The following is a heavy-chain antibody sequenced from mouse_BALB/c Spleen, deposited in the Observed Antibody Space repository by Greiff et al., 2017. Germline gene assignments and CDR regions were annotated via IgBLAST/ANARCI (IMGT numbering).Heavy chain of an antibody. D-gene: IGHD4-1*01. Sequence: EVQVVESGGGLVQPGGSRKLSCAASGFIFSSFGMYWVRQAPEKGLEWVAYISSDSSTIYYADTVKGRFTISRDNPKNTLFLQMTSLRSEDTAMYYCARRITGRDAMDYWGQGTSVTVSS. J-gene: IGHJ4*01. CDR2: ISSDSSTI. CDR3: ARRITGRDAMDY. V-gene: IGHV5-17*02. CDR1: GFIFSSFG.